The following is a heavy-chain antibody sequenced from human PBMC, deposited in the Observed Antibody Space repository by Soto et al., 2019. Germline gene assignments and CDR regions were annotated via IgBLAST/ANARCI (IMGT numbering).Heavy chain of an antibody. J-gene: IGHJ6*02. D-gene: IGHD2-2*01. V-gene: IGHV4-39*01. CDR3: ARLGGSCSSTNCYGYYAMDV. Sequence: SETLSLTCTVSGGSIGSGPYSWGWIRQPPGEGLEWIGTFHYNENIYLNRSLESRVTISVDTSKNQFSLKVNSVTVADTAVYYCARLGGSCSSTNCYGYYAMDVWGQGTTVTVSS. CDR1: GGSIGSGPYS. CDR2: FHYNENI.